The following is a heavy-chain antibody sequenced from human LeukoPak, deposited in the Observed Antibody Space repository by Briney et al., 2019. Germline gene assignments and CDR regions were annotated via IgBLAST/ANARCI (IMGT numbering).Heavy chain of an antibody. CDR2: ISSSSSYI. Sequence: GGSLRLSCAASGFTFSSYSMNWVRQAPGKGLEWVSSISSSSSYIYYADSVKGRFTISRDNSKNTLYLQMNSLRAEDTAVYYCAKGGGGGYYYYYYMDVWGKGTTVTISS. D-gene: IGHD2-21*01. V-gene: IGHV3-21*01. J-gene: IGHJ6*03. CDR1: GFTFSSYS. CDR3: AKGGGGGYYYYYYMDV.